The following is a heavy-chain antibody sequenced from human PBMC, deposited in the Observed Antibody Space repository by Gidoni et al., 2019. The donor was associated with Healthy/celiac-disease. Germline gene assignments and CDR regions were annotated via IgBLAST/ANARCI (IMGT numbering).Heavy chain of an antibody. CDR3: AKGNRYYDILTGESMDV. CDR2: ISGSGGST. J-gene: IGHJ6*02. Sequence: EVQLLESGGGLVQPGGSLRLSCAASGFTFSRYAMSWVRQAPGKGLEWVSAISGSGGSTYYADSVKGRFTISRDNSKNTLYLQMNSLRAEDTAVYYCAKGNRYYDILTGESMDVWGQGTTVTVSS. V-gene: IGHV3-23*01. D-gene: IGHD3-9*01. CDR1: GFTFSRYA.